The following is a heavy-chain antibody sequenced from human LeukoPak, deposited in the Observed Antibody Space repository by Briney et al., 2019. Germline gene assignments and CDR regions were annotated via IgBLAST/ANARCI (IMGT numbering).Heavy chain of an antibody. V-gene: IGHV4-59*01. Sequence: SETLSLTCTVSGGSISSYYWSWIRQPPGKGLGWIGYIYYSGSTNYNPSLKSRVTISVDTSKIQFSLKLSSVTAADTAVYYCARGIGENYYDSSGFDYWGQGTLVTVSS. CDR2: IYYSGST. CDR3: ARGIGENYYDSSGFDY. J-gene: IGHJ4*02. D-gene: IGHD3-22*01. CDR1: GGSISSYY.